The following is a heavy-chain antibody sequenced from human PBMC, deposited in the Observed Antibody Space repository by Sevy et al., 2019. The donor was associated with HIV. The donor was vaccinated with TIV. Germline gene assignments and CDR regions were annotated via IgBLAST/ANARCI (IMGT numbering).Heavy chain of an antibody. CDR2: VSGSGAST. CDR3: AKNPAVGSYYYMDV. J-gene: IGHJ6*03. V-gene: IGHV3-23*01. Sequence: GGSLRLSCAASGFMFSSYAMSWVRQAPGKGLEWVSSVSGSGASTYYADSVKGRFTISRDNSKNTLYLQMSSLRVEDTAVYYYAKNPAVGSYYYMDVWGKGTTVTVSS. D-gene: IGHD1-26*01. CDR1: GFMFSSYA.